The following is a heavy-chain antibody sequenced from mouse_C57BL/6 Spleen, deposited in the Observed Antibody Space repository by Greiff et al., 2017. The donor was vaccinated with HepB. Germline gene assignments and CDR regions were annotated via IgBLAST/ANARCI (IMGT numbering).Heavy chain of an antibody. CDR1: GYAFSSSW. V-gene: IGHV1-82*01. J-gene: IGHJ2*01. CDR2: IYPGDGDT. CDR3: ARRNYLDY. Sequence: QVQLQQSGPELVKPGASVKISCKASGYAFSSSWMNWVKQRPGKGLEWIGRIYPGDGDTNYNEKFKSKATLTVDKSSSTAYMQLSSLTSEDSAVYYCARRNYLDYWGQGTTLTVSS.